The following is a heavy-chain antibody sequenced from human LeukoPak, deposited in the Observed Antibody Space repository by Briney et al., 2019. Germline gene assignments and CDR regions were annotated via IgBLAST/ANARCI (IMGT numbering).Heavy chain of an antibody. V-gene: IGHV1-69*04. CDR2: IIPILGIA. J-gene: IGHJ4*02. Sequence: SVKVSCKASGGTFSSYTISWVRQAPGQGPEWMGRIIPILGIANYAQKFQGRVTITADKSTSTAYMELSSLRSEDTAVYYCARETDFWSGHYYFDYWGQGTLVTVSS. CDR3: ARETDFWSGHYYFDY. CDR1: GGTFSSYT. D-gene: IGHD3-3*01.